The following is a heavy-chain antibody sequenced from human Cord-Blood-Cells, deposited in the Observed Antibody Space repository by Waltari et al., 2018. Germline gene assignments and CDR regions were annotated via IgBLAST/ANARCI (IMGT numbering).Heavy chain of an antibody. J-gene: IGHJ4*02. CDR1: GFTFSSYG. CDR3: AKIGNWNEIDY. D-gene: IGHD1-20*01. Sequence: QVQLVESGGGVVQPGRSLRLSCAASGFTFSSYGMHWLRQAPGKGLEWVAVISYDGSNKYYADSVKGRFTISRDNSKNTLYLQMNSLRAEDTAVYYCAKIGNWNEIDYWGQGTLVTVSS. CDR2: ISYDGSNK. V-gene: IGHV3-30*18.